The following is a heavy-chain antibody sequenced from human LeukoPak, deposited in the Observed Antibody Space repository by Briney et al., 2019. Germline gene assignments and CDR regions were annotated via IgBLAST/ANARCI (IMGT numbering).Heavy chain of an antibody. Sequence: GGSLSLSCAASGFTFSDYGMHWVRQAPGKGLEWVTIISYDGSNKYYTDSVKGRFTISRDNSKNTVYLHMNSLRAEDTAVYYCAKAGGYCSGGNCYANCWGQGTLVTVSS. CDR3: AKAGGYCSGGNCYANC. D-gene: IGHD2-15*01. CDR1: GFTFSDYG. CDR2: ISYDGSNK. V-gene: IGHV3-30*18. J-gene: IGHJ4*02.